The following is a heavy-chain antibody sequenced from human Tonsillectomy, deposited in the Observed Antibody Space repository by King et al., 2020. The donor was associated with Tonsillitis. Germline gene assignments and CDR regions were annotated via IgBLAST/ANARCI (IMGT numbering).Heavy chain of an antibody. V-gene: IGHV4-39*07. CDR1: GGSISGSTYY. J-gene: IGHJ4*02. CDR3: ATSLEGSAHSRCFDS. D-gene: IGHD1-1*01. CDR2: IYYRGDT. Sequence: LQLQESGPGLVKPSETLSLTCIVSGGSISGSTYYWGWFRQPPGKGLEWIGGIYYRGDTYSNPSLQSRLIMSVDTSKNQFSLNRRSLTAADPAVYYCATSLEGSAHSRCFDSWGQGTLVTVSS.